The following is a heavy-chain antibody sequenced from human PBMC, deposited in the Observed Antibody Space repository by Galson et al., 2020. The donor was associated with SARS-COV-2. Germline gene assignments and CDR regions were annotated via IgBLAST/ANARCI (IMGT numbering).Heavy chain of an antibody. CDR2: LRGRGVST. V-gene: IGHV3-23*01. Sequence: GGPLRPSCEASGFTFSSYAINWFPQAPGKGLEWVPTLRGRGVSTYYADSVKGRFTISRDNPKNTAYMQINSLRAEETDVYYCAKDLLEVRAFYAMDVWGQGTTVTVSS. J-gene: IGHJ6*02. CDR1: GFTFSSYA. CDR3: AKDLLEVRAFYAMDV.